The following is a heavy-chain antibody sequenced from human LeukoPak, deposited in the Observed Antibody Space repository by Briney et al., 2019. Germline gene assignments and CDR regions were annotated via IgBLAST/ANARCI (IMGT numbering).Heavy chain of an antibody. CDR1: GFTFSNFA. V-gene: IGHV3-23*01. CDR2: ISGSAVTT. J-gene: IGHJ1*01. CDR3: AKARESEYFQH. Sequence: GGSLRLSCAASGFTFSNFAMSWVRQAPGKGLEWVSAISGSAVTTYYADSVRGRFTISRDNSKNTLYLQMNSLRAEDTAVYYCAKARESEYFQHWGQGTLVTVSS.